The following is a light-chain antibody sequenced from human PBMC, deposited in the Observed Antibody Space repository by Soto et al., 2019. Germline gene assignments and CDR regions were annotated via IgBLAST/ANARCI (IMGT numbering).Light chain of an antibody. CDR2: AAS. CDR3: QQSYSTPT. J-gene: IGKJ1*01. Sequence: DIQMTQSPSSLSASVGDRVTITCRASQSISNYLNWYQQKPGKAPKFLIFAASSLESGVPSRFSGSGSGTDFTLTISSLPPEDFATYYCQQSYSTPTFGQGTKVEIK. V-gene: IGKV1-39*01. CDR1: QSISNY.